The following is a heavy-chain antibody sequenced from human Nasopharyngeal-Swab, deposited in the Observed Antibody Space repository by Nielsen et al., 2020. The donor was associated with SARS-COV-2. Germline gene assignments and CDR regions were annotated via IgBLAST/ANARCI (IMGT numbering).Heavy chain of an antibody. J-gene: IGHJ6*02. CDR3: ARLIEYSSSLDEYGMDV. Sequence: SVKVSCKPSVGTFRSYAISWVRQAPAQGLEWMGGIIPIFGTANYAQKFQGRVTITADESTSTAYMELSSLRSEDTAVYYCARLIEYSSSLDEYGMDVWGQGTTVTVSS. CDR2: IIPIFGTA. V-gene: IGHV1-69*13. D-gene: IGHD6-6*01. CDR1: VGTFRSYA.